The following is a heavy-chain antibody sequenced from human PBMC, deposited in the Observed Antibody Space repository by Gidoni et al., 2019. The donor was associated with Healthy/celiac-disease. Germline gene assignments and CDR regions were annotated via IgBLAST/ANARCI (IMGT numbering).Heavy chain of an antibody. CDR1: GGSISSYY. CDR2: IYYSGST. Sequence: QVQLQESGPGLVKPSETLSLTCTVSGGSISSYYWSWIRQPPGKGLEWIGYIYYSGSTNYNPSLKSRVTISVDTSKNQFSLKLSSVTAADTAVYYCARSYYYDSSGYYIFWFDPWGQGTLVTVSS. J-gene: IGHJ5*02. CDR3: ARSYYYDSSGYYIFWFDP. V-gene: IGHV4-59*08. D-gene: IGHD3-22*01.